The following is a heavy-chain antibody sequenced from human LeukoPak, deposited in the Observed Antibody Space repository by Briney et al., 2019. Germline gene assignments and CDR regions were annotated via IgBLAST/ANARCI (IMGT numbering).Heavy chain of an antibody. Sequence: GSLRLSCAASGFTFTNAWLNWVRQAPGKGLEWVGRIKSKTDGATTDYAAPVKGRFTISRDDSKSTLYLQMNSLKTEDTAVYYCTTDKDTPMVNYWGQGTLVTVSS. CDR1: GFTFTNAW. CDR2: IKSKTDGATT. V-gene: IGHV3-15*01. J-gene: IGHJ4*02. CDR3: TTDKDTPMVNY. D-gene: IGHD5-18*01.